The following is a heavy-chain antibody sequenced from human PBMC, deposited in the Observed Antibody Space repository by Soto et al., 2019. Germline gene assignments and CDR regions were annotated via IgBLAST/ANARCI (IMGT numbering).Heavy chain of an antibody. CDR2: ISGSGGST. J-gene: IGHJ6*02. Sequence: EVQLLASGGGLVQPGGSLRLSCAASGFTFSSYAMSWVRQAPGKGLEWVSAISGSGGSTYYADSVKGRFTISRDNSKNTLYLQMNSLRAEDTAVYYCAKVHVGATFFYYYGMDVWGQGTTVTVSS. CDR1: GFTFSSYA. CDR3: AKVHVGATFFYYYGMDV. V-gene: IGHV3-23*01. D-gene: IGHD1-26*01.